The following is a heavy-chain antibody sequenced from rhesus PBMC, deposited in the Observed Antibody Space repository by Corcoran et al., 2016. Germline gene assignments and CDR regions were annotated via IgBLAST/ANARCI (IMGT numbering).Heavy chain of an antibody. V-gene: IGHV4S14*01. D-gene: IGHD5-42*01. CDR2: IYGSGGSN. J-gene: IGHJ2*01. Sequence: QVQLQESGPGLVQPSETLSLTCAVSGYSISSGYHLGWIRQPPGTGLAWIGRIYGSGGSNYLNPSLKSRVTLSVDTSKNQFSLKLSSVTAADTAVYYCARVGSSWSEWDTVGTEWYFDLWGPGTPITISS. CDR3: ARVGSSWSEWDTVGTEWYFDL. CDR1: GYSISSGYH.